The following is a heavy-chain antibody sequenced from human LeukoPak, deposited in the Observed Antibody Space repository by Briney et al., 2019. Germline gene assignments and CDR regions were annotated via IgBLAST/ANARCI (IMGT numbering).Heavy chain of an antibody. CDR2: IIPIFGTA. D-gene: IGHD1-26*01. CDR1: GGTFSSNA. V-gene: IGHV1-69*05. Sequence: SVKVSCKASGGTFSSNAISWVRQAPGQGLEWMGGIIPIFGTANYAQKFQGRVTITTDESTSTAYMELSSLRSEDTAVYYCARVVGARTPDYYYYYYMDVWGKGTTVTVSS. CDR3: ARVVGARTPDYYYYYYMDV. J-gene: IGHJ6*03.